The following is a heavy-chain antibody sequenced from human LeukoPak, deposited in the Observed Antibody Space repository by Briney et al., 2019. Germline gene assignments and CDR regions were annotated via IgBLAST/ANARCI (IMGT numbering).Heavy chain of an antibody. CDR3: AKTSRVNSAYDSPFGH. CDR1: GFTFSTYG. CDR2: VRGSGSDT. V-gene: IGHV3-23*01. J-gene: IGHJ4*02. D-gene: IGHD5-12*01. Sequence: PGGSLRLSCAASGFTFSTYGMSWVRQAPGKGLEWGSAVRGSGSDTYYADSVKGRFTISRDNSKNTVYLQMNSLRAGDTAIYYCAKTSRVNSAYDSPFGHWGQGTLVTVSS.